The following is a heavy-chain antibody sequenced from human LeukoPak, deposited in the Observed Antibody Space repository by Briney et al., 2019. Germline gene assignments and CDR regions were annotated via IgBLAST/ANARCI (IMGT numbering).Heavy chain of an antibody. J-gene: IGHJ4*02. CDR3: AKERTQTTSFDY. CDR1: GFTFSSYA. CDR2: ISGSDDST. Sequence: GGSLRLSCAASGFTFSSYAMSWVRQAPGKGLEWVSGISGSDDSTYYADSVKGRFTISRDNSKNTVYLQMNSLRAEDTAVYYCAKERTQTTSFDYWGQGTLVTVSS. V-gene: IGHV3-23*01. D-gene: IGHD2/OR15-2a*01.